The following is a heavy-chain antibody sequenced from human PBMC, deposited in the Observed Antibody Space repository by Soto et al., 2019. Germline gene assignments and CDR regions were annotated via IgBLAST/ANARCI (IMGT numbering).Heavy chain of an antibody. Sequence: PGGSLRLSCTDSGVSFSGHTMNWVRQAPGRGLEWVSSISQSSSHKYYADSVKGRSTISRDNAKNSLFLEMNTLTVDDTAVYYCARGRAPCNSVSCHPGNFDYWGQGSLVTVSS. CDR3: ARGRAPCNSVSCHPGNFDY. V-gene: IGHV3-21*01. CDR1: GVSFSGHT. J-gene: IGHJ4*02. CDR2: ISQSSSHK. D-gene: IGHD1-26*01.